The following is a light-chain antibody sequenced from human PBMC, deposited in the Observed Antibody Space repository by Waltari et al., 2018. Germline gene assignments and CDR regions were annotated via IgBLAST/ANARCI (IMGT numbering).Light chain of an antibody. Sequence: DIVMTQSPATLSVSPGERVTLSCRASQSISSYLAWYQQKPGQAPRLLIHDASTRATSIPARFGGSGSGTEFTLTISSLQSEDFAVYYCQQYDKWPLTFGGGTEVEIK. J-gene: IGKJ4*01. V-gene: IGKV3-15*01. CDR2: DAS. CDR3: QQYDKWPLT. CDR1: QSISSY.